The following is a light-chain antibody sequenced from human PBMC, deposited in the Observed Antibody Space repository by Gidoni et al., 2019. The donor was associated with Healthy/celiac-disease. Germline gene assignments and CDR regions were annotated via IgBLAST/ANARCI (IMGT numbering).Light chain of an antibody. CDR3: SSDSGSNNWGV. J-gene: IGLJ2*01. V-gene: IGLV2-8*01. CDR1: SMDVGGYNY. CDR2: EVS. Sequence: SALTQPPSASGSPGQSVTISCTGTSMDVGGYNYVSWYKQHPGKVTNLIIYEVSKRPSGVPYRFSGSKSGNTASLTVSWLQAEDEADYYCSSDSGSNNWGVFGGGTKLTVL.